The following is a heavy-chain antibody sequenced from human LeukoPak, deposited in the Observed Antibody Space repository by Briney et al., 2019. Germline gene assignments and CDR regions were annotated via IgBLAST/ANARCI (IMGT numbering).Heavy chain of an antibody. J-gene: IGHJ6*02. Sequence: SVKVSCKASGGTFSSYAISWVRQAPGQGLEWMGRIIPILGIANYAQKFQGRVTITADKSTSTAYMELSSLRSEDTAVYYCARSAWLQDDYYYYGMDVWGQGTTVTVSS. CDR1: GGTFSSYA. CDR2: IIPILGIA. D-gene: IGHD5-24*01. V-gene: IGHV1-69*04. CDR3: ARSAWLQDDYYYYGMDV.